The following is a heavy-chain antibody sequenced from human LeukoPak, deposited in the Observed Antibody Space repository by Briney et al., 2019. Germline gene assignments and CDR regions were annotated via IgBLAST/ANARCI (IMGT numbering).Heavy chain of an antibody. J-gene: IGHJ4*02. CDR2: ISYDGSNE. V-gene: IGHV3-30*18. Sequence: PGGSLRLSCAASGLPFSSYGMHWVRQAPGKGLEWVALISYDGSNEHYADSVKGRFTISRDNSRNTLYLQMNSLRAEDTAVYYCAKGVRRSSDYSSPVDYWGQGTLVTVSS. CDR3: AKGVRRSSDYSSPVDY. CDR1: GLPFSSYG. D-gene: IGHD3-22*01.